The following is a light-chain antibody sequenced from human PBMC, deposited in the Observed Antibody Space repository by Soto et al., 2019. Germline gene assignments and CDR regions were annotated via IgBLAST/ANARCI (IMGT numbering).Light chain of an antibody. CDR3: CSSTGTNSPYV. Sequence: QSALSQPASVSGSPGQSITISCTGTSSDVGGYNYVSWYQQHPGKAPKLMIYDVSNRPSGVSDRFSGSKSGNTASLIVSGLQPEDEADYYCCSSTGTNSPYVFGTGTKVTVL. CDR1: SSDVGGYNY. V-gene: IGLV2-14*03. J-gene: IGLJ1*01. CDR2: DVS.